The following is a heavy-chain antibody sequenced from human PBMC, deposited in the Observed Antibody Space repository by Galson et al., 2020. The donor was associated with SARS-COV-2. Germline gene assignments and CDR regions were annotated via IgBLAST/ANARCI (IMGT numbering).Heavy chain of an antibody. CDR1: GFSFSSYP. CDR3: ASTRWLQFIWGGAFDI. J-gene: IGHJ3*02. V-gene: IGHV3-64*01. Sequence: GGSLRLSCAASGFSFSSYPMHWVRQAPGKGLEYVSTISSNGGRTYYANSVKGRFTISRDNSKNTLYLQMGSLRAEDMAVYYCASTRWLQFIWGGAFDIWGRGTMVTVSS. D-gene: IGHD5-12*01. CDR2: ISSNGGRT.